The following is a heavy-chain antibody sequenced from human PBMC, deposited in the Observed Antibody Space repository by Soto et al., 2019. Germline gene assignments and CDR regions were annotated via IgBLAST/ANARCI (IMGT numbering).Heavy chain of an antibody. CDR2: IIPIFGTA. J-gene: IGHJ4*02. CDR3: ARDLRRYCSGGSCYAYDY. D-gene: IGHD2-15*01. CDR1: GGTFSSYA. Sequence: SVKVSCKASGGTFSSYAISWVRQAPGQGLEWMGGIIPIFGTANYAQKFQGRVTITADESTSTAYMELSSLRSEDTAVYYCARDLRRYCSGGSCYAYDYWGQGTLVTVSS. V-gene: IGHV1-69*13.